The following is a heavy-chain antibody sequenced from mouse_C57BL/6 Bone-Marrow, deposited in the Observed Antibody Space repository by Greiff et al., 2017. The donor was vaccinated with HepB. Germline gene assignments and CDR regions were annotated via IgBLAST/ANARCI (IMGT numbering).Heavy chain of an antibody. CDR1: GYTFTDYY. CDR2: INPYNGGT. D-gene: IGHD1-1*01. Sequence: EVKLVESGPVLVKPGASVKMSCKASGYTFTDYYMNWVKQSHGKSLEWIGVINPYNGGTSYNQKFKGKATLTVDKSSSTAYMELNSLTSEDSAVYYCARDFFYYYGSSLYYYAMDYWGQGTSVTVSS. J-gene: IGHJ4*01. V-gene: IGHV1-19*01. CDR3: ARDFFYYYGSSLYYYAMDY.